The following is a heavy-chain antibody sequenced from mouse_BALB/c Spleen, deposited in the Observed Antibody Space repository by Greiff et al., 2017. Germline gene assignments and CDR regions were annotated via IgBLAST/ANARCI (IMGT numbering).Heavy chain of an antibody. CDR3: ARSGGYDAYYFDY. V-gene: IGHV5-17*02. J-gene: IGHJ2*01. D-gene: IGHD2-2*01. CDR2: ISSGSSTI. Sequence: DVKLVESGGGLVQPGGSRKLSCAASGFTFSSFGMHWVRQAPEKGLEWVAYISSGSSTIYYADTVKGRFTISRDNPKNTLFLQMTSLRSEDTAMYYCARSGGYDAYYFDYWGQGTTLTVSS. CDR1: GFTFSSFG.